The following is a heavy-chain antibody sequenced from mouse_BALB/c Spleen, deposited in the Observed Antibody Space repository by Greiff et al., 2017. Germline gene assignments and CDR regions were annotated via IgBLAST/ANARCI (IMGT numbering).Heavy chain of an antibody. CDR3: ARETTVGARGAMDY. D-gene: IGHD1-1*01. CDR1: GYTFTDYA. Sequence: VQLQQSGAELVRPGVSVKISCKGSGYTFTDYAMHWVKQSHAKSLEWIGVISTYYGDASYNQKFKGKATMTVDKSSSTAYMELARLTSEDSAIYYCARETTVGARGAMDYWGQGTSVTVSS. V-gene: IGHV1S137*01. J-gene: IGHJ4*01. CDR2: ISTYYGDA.